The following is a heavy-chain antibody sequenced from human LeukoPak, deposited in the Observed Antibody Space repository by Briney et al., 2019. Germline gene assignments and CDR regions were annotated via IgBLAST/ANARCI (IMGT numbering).Heavy chain of an antibody. CDR2: IYPGDSDT. J-gene: IGHJ4*02. Sequence: GESLKISCKGSGYSFPSYWNAWVRQMPGKGLEWMGIIYPGDSDTRYSPSLQGQVTISADKSISTAYLQWSSLKASDTAMYYCARPSDYGDYIDYWGQGTLVTVSS. V-gene: IGHV5-51*01. CDR3: ARPSDYGDYIDY. D-gene: IGHD4-17*01. CDR1: GYSFPSYW.